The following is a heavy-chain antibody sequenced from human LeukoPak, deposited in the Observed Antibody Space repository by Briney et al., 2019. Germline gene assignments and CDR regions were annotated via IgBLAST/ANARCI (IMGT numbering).Heavy chain of an antibody. CDR3: ARERSMYYDFWSGRNTPYYFDY. V-gene: IGHV4-34*01. J-gene: IGHJ4*02. CDR1: GGSFSGYY. D-gene: IGHD3-3*01. CDR2: INHRGST. Sequence: PSETLSLTRAVYGGSFSGYYWSWIRQPPGKGLEWIGEINHRGSTNYNPSLKSRVTLSVDTSKNQFSVKLSSVTAADTAVYYCARERSMYYDFWSGRNTPYYFDYWGQGTLVTVSS.